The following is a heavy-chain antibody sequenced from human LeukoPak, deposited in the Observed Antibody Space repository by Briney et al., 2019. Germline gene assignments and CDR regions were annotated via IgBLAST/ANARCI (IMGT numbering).Heavy chain of an antibody. V-gene: IGHV1-18*01. J-gene: IGHJ6*03. CDR1: GYTFTSYG. Sequence: ASVKVSCKASGYTFTSYGISWVRQAPGQGPEWMGWISAYNGNTNYAQKVQGRVIMTTDTSTSTAYMDLRSLRSDDTAVYYCARVPRIYTKYTSSDDYMDVWGKGTTVTVSS. CDR3: ARVPRIYTKYTSSDDYMDV. D-gene: IGHD2-2*01. CDR2: ISAYNGNT.